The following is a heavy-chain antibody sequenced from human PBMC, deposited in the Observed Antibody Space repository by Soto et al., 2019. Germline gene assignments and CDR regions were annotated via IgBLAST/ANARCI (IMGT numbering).Heavy chain of an antibody. CDR3: TSVPAAIIAAAGHNWFDP. CDR2: IIPFFGTA. D-gene: IGHD6-13*01. V-gene: IGHV1-69*06. CDR1: GGTFSSYA. J-gene: IGHJ5*02. Sequence: SGKVSCKASGGTFSSYAISWVRQAPGQGLGWLGGIIPFFGTANYAQKFQGRVTITADKSTSTAYMELSSLRSEDTAVYYCTSVPAAIIAAAGHNWFDPWGQGTLVTVSS.